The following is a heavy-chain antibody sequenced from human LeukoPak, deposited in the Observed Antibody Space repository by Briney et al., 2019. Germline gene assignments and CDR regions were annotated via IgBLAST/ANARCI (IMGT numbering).Heavy chain of an antibody. CDR3: ARGPGVARYHSGWFDP. CDR1: GGSISSGGYY. J-gene: IGHJ5*02. CDR2: IYYSEST. D-gene: IGHD1-1*01. V-gene: IGHV4-31*03. Sequence: SETLSLTCTVSGGSISSGGYYWSWIRQHPGKGLEWIGYIYYSESTYYNPSLKSRVTISVDTSKNQFSLKLSSVTAADTAVYYCARGPGVARYHSGWFDPWGQGTLVTVSS.